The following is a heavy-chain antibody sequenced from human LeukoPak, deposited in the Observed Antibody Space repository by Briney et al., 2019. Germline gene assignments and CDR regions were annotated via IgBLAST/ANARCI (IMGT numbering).Heavy chain of an antibody. Sequence: SETLSLTCAVYGGSFSGYYCSWIRQPPGEGLEWIGEINHSGSTNYNPSLKSRVTISVDTSKNQFSLKLSSVTAADTAVYYCARVASSSWYVDYWGQGTLVTVSS. D-gene: IGHD6-13*01. J-gene: IGHJ4*02. V-gene: IGHV4-34*01. CDR3: ARVASSSWYVDY. CDR1: GGSFSGYY. CDR2: INHSGST.